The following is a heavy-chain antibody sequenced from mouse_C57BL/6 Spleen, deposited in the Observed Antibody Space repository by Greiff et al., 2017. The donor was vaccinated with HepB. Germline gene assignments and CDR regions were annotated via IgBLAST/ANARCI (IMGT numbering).Heavy chain of an antibody. Sequence: EVQLQQSGPELVKPGASVKISCKASGYTFTDYYMNWVKQSHGKSLEWIGDINPNNGGTSYNQKFKGKATLTVDKSSSAAYMELRSLTSEDSAVYYCARYYYGSSYYYYAMDYWGQGTSVTVSS. CDR3: ARYYYGSSYYYYAMDY. CDR2: INPNNGGT. D-gene: IGHD1-1*01. CDR1: GYTFTDYY. J-gene: IGHJ4*01. V-gene: IGHV1-26*01.